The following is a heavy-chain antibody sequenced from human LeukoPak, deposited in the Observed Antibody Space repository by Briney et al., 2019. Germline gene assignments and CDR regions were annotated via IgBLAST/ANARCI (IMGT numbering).Heavy chain of an antibody. Sequence: PSETLSLTCNVSGASISDYYWTWIRQPAGRGLELIGLTHVTENTKYNPSLRGRVTMSVDTSKKQASLKLSSVTTTDTAIYYCARGQLGTMTTLDCWGQGSLVTVSS. CDR3: ARGQLGTMTTLDC. J-gene: IGHJ4*02. D-gene: IGHD1-1*01. CDR2: THVTENT. V-gene: IGHV4-4*07. CDR1: GASISDYY.